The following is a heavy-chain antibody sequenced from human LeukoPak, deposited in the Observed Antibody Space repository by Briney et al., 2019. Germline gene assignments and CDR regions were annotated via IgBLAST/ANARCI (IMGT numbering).Heavy chain of an antibody. CDR1: GGSISSGDYY. CDR2: IYYSGST. CDR3: ARHDSSGYHEYYFDY. Sequence: SQTLSLTCTVSGGSISSGDYYWSWIRQPPGKGPEWIGYIYYSGSTNYNPSLKSRVTISVDTSKNQFSLKLSSVTAADTAVYYCARHDSSGYHEYYFDYWGRGTLVTVSS. J-gene: IGHJ4*02. V-gene: IGHV4-30-4*01. D-gene: IGHD3-22*01.